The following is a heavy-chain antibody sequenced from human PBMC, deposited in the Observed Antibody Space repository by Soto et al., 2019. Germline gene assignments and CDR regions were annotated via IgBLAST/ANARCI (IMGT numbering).Heavy chain of an antibody. Sequence: GGSLRQSCAAAEFILSRDWMHRDRQAPGKGLVWVAYINNDGTAATYADSVKGRFTISRDNSESTLYLQMNSLRVEDTAIYYCVRDIPHNWFDTWGQGTMVTVSS. J-gene: IGHJ5*01. CDR2: INNDGTAA. CDR3: VRDIPHNWFDT. CDR1: EFILSRDW. V-gene: IGHV3-74*01.